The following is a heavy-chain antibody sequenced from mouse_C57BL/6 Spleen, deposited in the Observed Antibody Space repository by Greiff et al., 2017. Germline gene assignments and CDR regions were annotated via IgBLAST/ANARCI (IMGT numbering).Heavy chain of an antibody. CDR1: GYTFTSYW. J-gene: IGHJ2*01. CDR2: IDPNSGGT. Sequence: VQLQQPGAELVKPGASVKLSCKASGYTFTSYWMHWVKQRPGRGLEWIGRIDPNSGGTKYNEKFKGKATLTVDKPSSTAYMQLSSLTSEDSAVYYCARRDYYGIDYWGQGTTLTVSS. CDR3: ARRDYYGIDY. D-gene: IGHD1-1*01. V-gene: IGHV1-72*01.